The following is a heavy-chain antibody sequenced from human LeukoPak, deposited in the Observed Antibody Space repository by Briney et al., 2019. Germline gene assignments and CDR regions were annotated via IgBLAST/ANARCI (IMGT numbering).Heavy chain of an antibody. CDR1: GFTFSNDW. Sequence: GGSLRLSCAASGFTFSNDWMSWVRQAPGKGLEWVGRIKSKTDGRTTYYAAPVKGRFTISRDDSKNTLYLQMNSLRAEDTAVYYCAKDFGVVVTAIPSYWGQGTLVTVSS. D-gene: IGHD2-21*02. J-gene: IGHJ4*02. V-gene: IGHV3-15*01. CDR2: IKSKTDGRTT. CDR3: AKDFGVVVTAIPSY.